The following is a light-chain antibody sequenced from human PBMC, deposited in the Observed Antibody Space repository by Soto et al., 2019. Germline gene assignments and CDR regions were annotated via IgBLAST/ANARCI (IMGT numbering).Light chain of an antibody. Sequence: DIQMTQSPSSLSASVGDRVTITCRASQGISNYLAWYQQKPGKVPKLLIYAASTLQSGVPSRFSGSGSGTDFTLTISSLQPEDFATYYCQLSDSSLTFGQGTRLEIK. CDR3: QLSDSSLT. V-gene: IGKV1-27*01. CDR2: AAS. J-gene: IGKJ5*01. CDR1: QGISNY.